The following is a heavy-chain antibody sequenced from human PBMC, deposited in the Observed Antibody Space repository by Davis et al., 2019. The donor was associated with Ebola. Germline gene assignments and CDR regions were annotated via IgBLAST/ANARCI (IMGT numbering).Heavy chain of an antibody. V-gene: IGHV3-53*01. CDR2: IYSGGST. CDR3: EKIGLSLGVVKYTYGMDA. J-gene: IGHJ6*04. CDR1: GFTVSSNF. Sequence: GESLKISCAASGFTVSSNFMSWVRQAPGKGLEWVSVIYSGGSTYYADSVKGRFTISRDNSKNTLYLQMNSLRAEDTAVNYGEKIGLSLGVVKYTYGMDAWAKGPRSPSPQ. D-gene: IGHD3-3*01.